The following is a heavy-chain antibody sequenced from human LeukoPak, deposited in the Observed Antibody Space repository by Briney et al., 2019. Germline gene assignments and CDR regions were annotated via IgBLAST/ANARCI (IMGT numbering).Heavy chain of an antibody. CDR3: AKDPIAAAGKSDY. CDR2: ISGSGGST. V-gene: IGHV3-23*01. D-gene: IGHD6-13*01. CDR1: GFTFSSDA. J-gene: IGHJ4*02. Sequence: SGGSLRLSCAASGFTFSSDAMSWVRQAPGKGLEWVSAISGSGGSTYYADSVKDRFTISRDNSKNTLYLQMNSLRAEDTAVYYCAKDPIAAAGKSDYWGQGTLVTVSS.